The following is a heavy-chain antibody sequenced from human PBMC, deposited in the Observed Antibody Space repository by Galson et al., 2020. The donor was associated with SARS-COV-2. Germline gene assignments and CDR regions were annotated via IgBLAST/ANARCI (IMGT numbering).Heavy chain of an antibody. CDR1: GYTLTELS. J-gene: IGHJ6*02. CDR3: ATGIVRYFDQSDYYYGMDV. D-gene: IGHD3-9*01. V-gene: IGHV1-24*01. CDR2: FDPEDGDT. Sequence: ASVKVSCKVSGYTLTELSMHWVRQAPGKGLEWMGGFDPEDGDTIYAQKFQGRVTMTEDTSTDTAYMELSSLRSEDTAVYYCATGIVRYFDQSDYYYGMDVWGQGTTVTVSS.